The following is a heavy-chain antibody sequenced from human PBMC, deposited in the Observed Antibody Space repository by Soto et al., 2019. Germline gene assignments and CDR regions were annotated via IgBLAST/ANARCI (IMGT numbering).Heavy chain of an antibody. D-gene: IGHD1-1*01. Sequence: QVQLQESGPGLVKSSQTLSLTCTVSGGSIRSGGYYWTWIRQHPGKGLEWIGYIYNSESTYYNPSLKMRVAISVDTSKNQFSLTLSSVTAADTAVYYCARGEGGFGTYYYYYGMDVWGQGTSVTISS. CDR2: IYNSEST. V-gene: IGHV4-31*03. CDR3: ARGEGGFGTYYYYYGMDV. CDR1: GGSIRSGGYY. J-gene: IGHJ6*02.